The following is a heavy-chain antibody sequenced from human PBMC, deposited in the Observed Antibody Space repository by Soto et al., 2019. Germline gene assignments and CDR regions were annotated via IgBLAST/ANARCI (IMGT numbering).Heavy chain of an antibody. CDR2: IYYSGST. CDR1: GGSISSSSYY. Sequence: SETLSLTCTVSGGSISSSSYYWGWIRQPPGKGLEWIGSIYYSGSTYYNPSPKSRVTISVDTSKNQFSLKLSSVTAADTAVYYCARHAGGDYYDSSGYYYVRVLDYWGQGTLVTVSS. D-gene: IGHD3-22*01. CDR3: ARHAGGDYYDSSGYYYVRVLDY. J-gene: IGHJ4*02. V-gene: IGHV4-39*01.